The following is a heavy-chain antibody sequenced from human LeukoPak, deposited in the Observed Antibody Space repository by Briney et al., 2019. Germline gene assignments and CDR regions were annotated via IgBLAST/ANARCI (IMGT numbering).Heavy chain of an antibody. J-gene: IGHJ4*02. Sequence: NSSETLSLTCTVSGGSISSSSYYWGWIRQPPGKGLEWIGSIYYSGSTYYNPSLKSRVTISVDTSKNQFSLKLSSVTAADTAVYYCARPSRVGDYWGQGTLVTVSS. CDR1: GGSISSSSYY. V-gene: IGHV4-39*01. D-gene: IGHD6-13*01. CDR3: ARPSRVGDY. CDR2: IYYSGST.